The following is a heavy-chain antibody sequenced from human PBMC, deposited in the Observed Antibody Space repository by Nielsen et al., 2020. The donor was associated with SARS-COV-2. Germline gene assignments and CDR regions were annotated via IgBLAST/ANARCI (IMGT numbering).Heavy chain of an antibody. Sequence: WIRQPPGKGLEWVGFIRSKAYGGATEYAASVKGRFTISRDDSKSIAYLQMNSLKTEDTAVYYCAKLGALGGATTSGDYWGQGTLVTVSS. V-gene: IGHV3-49*02. D-gene: IGHD1-26*01. CDR3: AKLGALGGATTSGDY. J-gene: IGHJ4*02. CDR2: IRSKAYGGAT.